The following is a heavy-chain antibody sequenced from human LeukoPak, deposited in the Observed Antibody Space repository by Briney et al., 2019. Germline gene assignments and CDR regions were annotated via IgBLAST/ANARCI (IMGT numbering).Heavy chain of an antibody. D-gene: IGHD3-3*01. CDR1: GYTFTGYY. CDR2: INPNSGGT. J-gene: IGHJ5*02. CDR3: ARDWEWAVEFNNWFDP. V-gene: IGHV1-2*02. Sequence: ASVKVSCKASGYTFTGYYMHWVRQASGQGLEWMGWINPNSGGTNYAQKFQGRVTMTRDTSISTAYMELSRLRSDGTAVYYCARDWEWAVEFNNWFDPWGQGTLVTVSS.